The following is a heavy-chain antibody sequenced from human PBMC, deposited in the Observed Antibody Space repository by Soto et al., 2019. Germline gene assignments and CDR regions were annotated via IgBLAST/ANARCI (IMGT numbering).Heavy chain of an antibody. CDR2: IIPILGIA. J-gene: IGHJ5*02. CDR3: ARRAMVRGVIQFDP. V-gene: IGHV1-69*02. Sequence: QVQLVQSGAEVKKPGSSVKVSCKASGGTFSSYTISWVRQAPGQGLEWMGRIIPILGIANYAQKFQGRVTITADKSTSTAYRELSSLISEDTAVYYCARRAMVRGVIQFDPWGQGTLVTVSS. CDR1: GGTFSSYT. D-gene: IGHD3-10*01.